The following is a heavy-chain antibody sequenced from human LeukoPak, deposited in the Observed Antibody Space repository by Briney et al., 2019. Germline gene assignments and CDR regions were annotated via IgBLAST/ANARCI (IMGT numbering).Heavy chain of an antibody. V-gene: IGHV4-59*11. CDR3: AEYVRNSGTYYFDY. CDR1: GGFLISHY. CDR2: VYNSGTT. D-gene: IGHD1-26*01. Sequence: SETLSLTCTVSGGFLISHYWTWIRQPPGKELEWIGYVYNSGTTNYNPSLKSRVTISVDTSKNQFSLNLYSVTPADTAVYYCAEYVRNSGTYYFDYWGQGTPVTVSS. J-gene: IGHJ4*02.